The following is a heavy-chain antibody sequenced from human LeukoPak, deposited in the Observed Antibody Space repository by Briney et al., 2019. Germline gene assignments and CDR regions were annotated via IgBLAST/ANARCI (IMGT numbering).Heavy chain of an antibody. CDR3: ARDGAAAPPHNYYGMDV. J-gene: IGHJ6*01. CDR2: IHNSGNT. D-gene: IGHD6-13*01. V-gene: IGHV4-31*11. Sequence: SQTLSLTCVVSGDSIIRGGYCWSWIRQHPGKGLEWIGSIHNSGNTFYNPSLKSRIAILADTSKTQFSLKVTSVTAADTAVYYCARDGAAAPPHNYYGMDVWGQGTTVTVSP. CDR1: GDSIIRGGYC.